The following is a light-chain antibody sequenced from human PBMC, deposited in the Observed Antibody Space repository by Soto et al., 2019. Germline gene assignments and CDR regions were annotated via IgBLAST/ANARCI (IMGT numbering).Light chain of an antibody. V-gene: IGKV3-15*01. Sequence: EILMTQSPATLSVSPGDRATLSCRASQSVSNNLAWYQQRPGQAPRLLIYGASTRATGIPARFSGSGSGTEFTLTISSLQSEDFAVYYCLHYSTYPLTFGGGTRVDI. J-gene: IGKJ4*01. CDR2: GAS. CDR3: LHYSTYPLT. CDR1: QSVSNN.